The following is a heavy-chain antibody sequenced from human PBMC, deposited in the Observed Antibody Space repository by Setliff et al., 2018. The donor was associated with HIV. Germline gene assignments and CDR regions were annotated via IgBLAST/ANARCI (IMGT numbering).Heavy chain of an antibody. V-gene: IGHV1-69*13. CDR1: GGAFSDYS. D-gene: IGHD3-10*01. CDR2: IIPVFGTA. CDR3: ASGGALYHNYMAV. Sequence: SVKVSCKASGGAFSDYSINWVRQAPGQGIEWMGTIIPVFGTANFAQKFQGRVTITADESAITAYMELSSLRAEDTAVYYCASGGALYHNYMAVWGKGTTVTVSS. J-gene: IGHJ6*03.